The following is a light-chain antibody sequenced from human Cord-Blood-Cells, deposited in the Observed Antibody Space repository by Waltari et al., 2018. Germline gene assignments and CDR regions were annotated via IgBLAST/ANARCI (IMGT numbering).Light chain of an antibody. CDR1: QRVSSY. V-gene: IGKV3-11*01. CDR3: QQRSNWPPIT. Sequence: EIVLTQSPATLCLCPGERATLPCRASQRVSSYLARYQQKPGQAPRPLTYDASNRATGIPARFSGSGSGTDFTLTISSLEPEDFAVYYCQQRSNWPPITFGQGTRLEIK. J-gene: IGKJ5*01. CDR2: DAS.